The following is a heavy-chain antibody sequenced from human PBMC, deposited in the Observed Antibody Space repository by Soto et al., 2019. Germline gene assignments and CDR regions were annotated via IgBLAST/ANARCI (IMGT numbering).Heavy chain of an antibody. J-gene: IGHJ4*02. V-gene: IGHV3-43*01. CDR2: ISCDGGST. D-gene: IGHD6-19*01. CDR3: GKGDGEQWLVLVDY. Sequence: EVQLVESGGVVVQPGGSLRLSCAASGFTFDDYTMHWVRQAPGKGLEWVSLISCDGGSTYYADSVKGRFTISRDNSKNSLYLQKDRLRTEDNALYLCGKGDGEQWLVLVDYWGQGTLVTVSS. CDR1: GFTFDDYT.